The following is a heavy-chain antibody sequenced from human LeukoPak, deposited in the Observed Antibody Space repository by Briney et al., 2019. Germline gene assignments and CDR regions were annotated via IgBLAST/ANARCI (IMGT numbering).Heavy chain of an antibody. Sequence: GGSLRLSCAASGFTFSSYWMSWVRQAPGKGLEWVANIKQDGSEKYYVDSVKGRFTISRGNAKNSLYLQMNSLRAEDTAVYYCARVENYDILTGAPLDVWGQGTTVTVSS. V-gene: IGHV3-7*01. CDR3: ARVENYDILTGAPLDV. CDR2: IKQDGSEK. J-gene: IGHJ6*02. D-gene: IGHD3-9*01. CDR1: GFTFSSYW.